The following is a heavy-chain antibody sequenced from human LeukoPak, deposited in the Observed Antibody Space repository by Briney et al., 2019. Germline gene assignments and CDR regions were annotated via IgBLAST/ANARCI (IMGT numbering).Heavy chain of an antibody. CDR2: ISSSGSTI. CDR1: GFTFSSYW. CDR3: ARENELELLLGY. D-gene: IGHD2-21*01. V-gene: IGHV3-48*04. Sequence: GGSLRLSCAASGFTFSSYWMSWVRQAPGKGLEWVSYISSSGSTIYYADSVKGRFTISRDNAKNSLYLQMNSLRAEDTAVYYCARENELELLLGYWGQGTLVTVSS. J-gene: IGHJ4*02.